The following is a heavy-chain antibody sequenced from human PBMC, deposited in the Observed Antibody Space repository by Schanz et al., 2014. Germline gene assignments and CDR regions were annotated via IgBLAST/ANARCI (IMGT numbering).Heavy chain of an antibody. D-gene: IGHD2-15*01. V-gene: IGHV3-23*04. CDR2: ISGSGGST. CDR1: GFTFSDYY. J-gene: IGHJ5*01. CDR3: SKDKQGSRSDDS. Sequence: VQLVESGGGLVKPGGSLRLSCAASGFTFSDYYMSWIRQAPGKGLEWVSAISGSGGSTYYADSVKGRFTISRDNYKNTLYLEMNRLRVDDTAVYYCSKDKQGSRSDDSWGQGTLVTDSS.